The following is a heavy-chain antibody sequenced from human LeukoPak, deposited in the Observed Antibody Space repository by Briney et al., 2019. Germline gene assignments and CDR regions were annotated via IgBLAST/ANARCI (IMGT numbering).Heavy chain of an antibody. CDR1: GDSVSSNSAA. J-gene: IGHJ4*02. CDR2: TYYRSKWYN. D-gene: IGHD2-15*01. CDR3: ARDGGAFCSGGSCYFDY. Sequence: SQTLSLTCAISGDSVSSNSAAWNWIRQSPSRGLEWLGRTYYRSKWYNDYAVPVKSRITINQDTSKNQFSLQLNSVTPEDTAVYYCARDGGAFCSGGSCYFDYWGQGTLVTVSS. V-gene: IGHV6-1*01.